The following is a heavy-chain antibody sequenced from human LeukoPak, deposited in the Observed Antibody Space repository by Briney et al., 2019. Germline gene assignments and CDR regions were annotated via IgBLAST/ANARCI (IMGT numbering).Heavy chain of an antibody. V-gene: IGHV4-59*01. Sequence: SETLSLTCTVSGGSIGGYSWTWIRQPPGMGLEWIGYIRNSGSTNYNPSLNSRVTISLDTSKNRFSLRLTSVTAADTAVYYCARGSTRNFYDSSAGFDFWGQGTLLTVSS. CDR3: ARGSTRNFYDSSAGFDF. J-gene: IGHJ4*02. CDR2: IRNSGST. D-gene: IGHD3-22*01. CDR1: GGSIGGYS.